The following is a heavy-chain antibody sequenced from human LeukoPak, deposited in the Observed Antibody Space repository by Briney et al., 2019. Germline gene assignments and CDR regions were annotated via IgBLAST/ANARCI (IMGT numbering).Heavy chain of an antibody. CDR3: AREDSSGWYGGDAFDI. D-gene: IGHD6-19*01. CDR1: GGSISSSSFY. J-gene: IGHJ3*02. V-gene: IGHV4-39*07. CDR2: ISYSGST. Sequence: SETLSLTCTVSGGSISSSSFYWGWIRQPPGKGLEWIGIISYSGSTYYNPSLKSRVTMSVDTSKNQFSLKLSSVTAADTAVYYCAREDSSGWYGGDAFDIWGQGTMVTVSS.